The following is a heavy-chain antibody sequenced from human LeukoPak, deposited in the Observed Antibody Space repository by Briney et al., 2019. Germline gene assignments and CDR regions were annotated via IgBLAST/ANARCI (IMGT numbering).Heavy chain of an antibody. J-gene: IGHJ4*02. D-gene: IGHD3-3*01. Sequence: GGSLRLSCAASGFTFSSYGMHWVRQAPGKGLVWVSRINSDGSRTNYADSVEGRLTISRDNAKDTVYLQINSLRAEDTAVYYCARGMFHGYCTDYWGQGTLVTVSS. CDR1: GFTFSSYG. V-gene: IGHV3-74*01. CDR3: ARGMFHGYCTDY. CDR2: INSDGSRT.